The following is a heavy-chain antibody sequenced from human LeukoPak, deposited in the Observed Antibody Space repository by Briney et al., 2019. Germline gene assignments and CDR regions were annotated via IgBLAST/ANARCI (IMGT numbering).Heavy chain of an antibody. D-gene: IGHD3-10*01. V-gene: IGHV3-30-3*01. J-gene: IGHJ4*02. Sequence: GGSLRLSCAASGFTFSSYAMHWVRQAPGKGLEWVAVISYDGSNKYYADSVKGRFTISRDNSKNTLYPQMNSLRAEDTAVYYCARSETPMADPFDYWGQGTLVTVSS. CDR2: ISYDGSNK. CDR1: GFTFSSYA. CDR3: ARSETPMADPFDY.